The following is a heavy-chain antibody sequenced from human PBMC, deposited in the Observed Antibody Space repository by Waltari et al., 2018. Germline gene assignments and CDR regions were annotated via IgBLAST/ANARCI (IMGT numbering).Heavy chain of an antibody. CDR2: ISWNSGSI. CDR3: ARNYYDSSGPFDY. J-gene: IGHJ4*02. V-gene: IGHV3-9*03. CDR1: GFTFSNAW. Sequence: EVQLVESGGGLVKPGGSLRLSCAASGFTFSNAWMSWVRQAPGKGLEWVSGISWNSGSIGYADSVKGRFTISRDNAKNSLYLQMNSLRAEDMALYYCARNYYDSSGPFDYWGQGTLVTVSS. D-gene: IGHD3-22*01.